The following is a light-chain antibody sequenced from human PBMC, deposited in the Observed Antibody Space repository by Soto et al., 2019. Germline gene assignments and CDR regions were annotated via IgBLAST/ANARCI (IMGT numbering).Light chain of an antibody. CDR1: SSDIGTYNL. V-gene: IGLV2-23*02. CDR3: CSYAGSDTWV. J-gene: IGLJ2*01. CDR2: EVS. Sequence: QSALTQPASVSGSPGQSITISCTGSSSDIGTYNLVSWYRHHAGKAPKLIIYEVSLRPSGISYRFSASKSGNTASLTISGLQAEDEADYHCCSYAGSDTWVFGGGTKLTVL.